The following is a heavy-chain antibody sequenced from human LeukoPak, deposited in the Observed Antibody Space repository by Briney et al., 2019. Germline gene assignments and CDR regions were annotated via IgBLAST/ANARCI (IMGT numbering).Heavy chain of an antibody. D-gene: IGHD5-18*01. CDR1: GFTFSDYY. CDR2: ISSSSSYT. V-gene: IGHV3-11*05. Sequence: PGGSLRLSCAASGFTFSDYYMSWIRQAPGKGLEWVSYISSSSSYTNYADSVKGRFTISRDNAKNSLYLQMSSLRSEDTAVYYCARGALELWLFDYWGQGTLVTVSS. J-gene: IGHJ4*02. CDR3: ARGALELWLFDY.